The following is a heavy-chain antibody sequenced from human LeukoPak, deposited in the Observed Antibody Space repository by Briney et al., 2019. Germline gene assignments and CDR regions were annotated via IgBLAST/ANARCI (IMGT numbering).Heavy chain of an antibody. CDR2: INWNGGST. D-gene: IGHD3-10*01. CDR1: GFTFDDYG. V-gene: IGHV3-20*04. CDR3: ASQTKYYYGSGSYWGAFDI. J-gene: IGHJ3*02. Sequence: GGSLRLSCAASGFTFDDYGMSWVRHAPGKGLEWVSGINWNGGSTGYTDSVKGRFTISRDNSKNSLYLQMNSLRTDDTALYYCASQTKYYYGSGSYWGAFDIWGQGTMVTVSS.